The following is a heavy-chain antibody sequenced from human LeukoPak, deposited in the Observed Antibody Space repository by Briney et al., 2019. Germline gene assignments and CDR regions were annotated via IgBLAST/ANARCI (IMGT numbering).Heavy chain of an antibody. Sequence: GGSLRLSCAASGFTFSSYAMSWVRQAPGKGLVWVSRINSDGSSTSYADSVKGRFTISRDNAKNTLYLQMNSLRAEDTAVYYCARDGAMINPFDYWGQGTLVTVSS. CDR1: GFTFSSYA. J-gene: IGHJ4*02. CDR2: INSDGSST. V-gene: IGHV3-74*01. CDR3: ARDGAMINPFDY. D-gene: IGHD3-22*01.